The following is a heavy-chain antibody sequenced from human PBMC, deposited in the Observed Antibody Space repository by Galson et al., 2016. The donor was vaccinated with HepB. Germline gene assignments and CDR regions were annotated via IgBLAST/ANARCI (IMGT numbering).Heavy chain of an antibody. CDR1: GGSISSGPYS. CDR2: MYYNGRT. Sequence: ETLSLTCAVSGGSISSGPYSWSWIRQPPGKGLEWIGYMYYNGRTNHNPSLKSRVTISVDTSKNQFSLKLTSVTAADTAVYYCARDHLDTGMDLFGMDVWGQGTTVTVSS. J-gene: IGHJ6*02. V-gene: IGHV4-61*01. D-gene: IGHD5-18*01. CDR3: ARDHLDTGMDLFGMDV.